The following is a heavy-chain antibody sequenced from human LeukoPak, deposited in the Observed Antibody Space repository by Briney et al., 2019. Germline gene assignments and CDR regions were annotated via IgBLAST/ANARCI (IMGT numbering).Heavy chain of an antibody. CDR2: INHSGNT. CDR1: GGSFSGYY. Sequence: SETLSLTCAVYGGSFSGYYWSWIPQAPGKGLEWIGEINHSGNTNYNPSLKSRVTISVDTSKNQFSLKLSSVTAADTAVYYCVTEPGYCTGGRCYGGWFDPWGQGTLVTVSS. V-gene: IGHV4-34*01. D-gene: IGHD2-15*01. CDR3: VTEPGYCTGGRCYGGWFDP. J-gene: IGHJ5*02.